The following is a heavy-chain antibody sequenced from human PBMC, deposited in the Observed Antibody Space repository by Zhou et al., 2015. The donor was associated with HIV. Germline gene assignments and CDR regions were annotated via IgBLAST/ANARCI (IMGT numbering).Heavy chain of an antibody. D-gene: IGHD3-22*01. Sequence: QVQLVQSGAEVKKPGSSVKVSCKASGGTFSSYAISWVRQAPGQGLEWMGGIIPIFGTANYAQKFQGRVTITADESTSTAYMELSSLRSEDTAVYYCARDPRYDSSGYYWERGAFDIWGQGTMVTVSS. CDR2: IIPIFGTA. CDR1: GGTFSSYA. CDR3: ARDPRYDSSGYYWERGAFDI. J-gene: IGHJ3*02. V-gene: IGHV1-69*12.